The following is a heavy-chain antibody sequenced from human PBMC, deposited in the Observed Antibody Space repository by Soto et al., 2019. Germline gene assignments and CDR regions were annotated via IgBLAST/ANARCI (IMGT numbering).Heavy chain of an antibody. V-gene: IGHV2-5*02. CDR3: AHRFDWYYFNY. J-gene: IGHJ4*02. CDR2: IYWDDDK. Sequence: QITLTESGPTLVKPTQTLTLTCTFSGFSLRTSEVGVGWIRQPPGKALEWLALIYWDDDKRYSPSLKSRLTITQDTSKNQVVLTMTNMDPADTATYYCAHRFDWYYFNYWGRGTVVTVSS. CDR1: GFSLRTSEVG. D-gene: IGHD3-9*01.